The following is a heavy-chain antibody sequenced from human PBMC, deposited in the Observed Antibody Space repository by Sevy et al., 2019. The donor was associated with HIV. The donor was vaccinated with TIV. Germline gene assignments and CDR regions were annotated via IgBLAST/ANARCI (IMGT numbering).Heavy chain of an antibody. CDR3: ASPLHYYDSPSAY. J-gene: IGHJ4*02. CDR1: GFTSSYYN. D-gene: IGHD3-22*01. V-gene: IGHV3-21*01. CDR2: ISSGSSYV. Sequence: GGSLRLSCAASGFTSSYYNMNWVRQAPGKGLEWVSSISSGSSYVYHADSVKGRFTISRDNAKNSLYLQMNSLRTEDTAVYYCASPLHYYDSPSAYWGQGTQVTVSS.